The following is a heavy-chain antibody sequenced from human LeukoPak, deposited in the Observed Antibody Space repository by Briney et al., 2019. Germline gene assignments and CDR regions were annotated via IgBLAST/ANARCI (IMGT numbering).Heavy chain of an antibody. Sequence: GGSLRLSCAASGFTFSSYSMNWVRQAPGKGLEWVSYISSSSSTIYYADSVKGRFTISRDNAKNSLYLQMNSLRAEDTAVYYCARGCIAARPKYNWFDPWGQGTLVTVSP. CDR1: GFTFSSYS. J-gene: IGHJ5*02. D-gene: IGHD6-6*01. CDR3: ARGCIAARPKYNWFDP. V-gene: IGHV3-48*01. CDR2: ISSSSSTI.